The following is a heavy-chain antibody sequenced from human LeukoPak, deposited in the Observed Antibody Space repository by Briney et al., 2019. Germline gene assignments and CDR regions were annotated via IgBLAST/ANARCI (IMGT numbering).Heavy chain of an antibody. J-gene: IGHJ4*02. CDR3: ARHTKDDYNRRLGY. D-gene: IGHD5-24*01. Sequence: GESLKISCKGSGYSFTSYWIAWVRQMPGEGLECMGIVHPSDSNTRYSPSFQGQVTFSADKSISAAYLQWSSLKASDTAMYYCARHTKDDYNRRLGYWGQGTLVTVTS. CDR1: GYSFTSYW. CDR2: VHPSDSNT. V-gene: IGHV5-51*01.